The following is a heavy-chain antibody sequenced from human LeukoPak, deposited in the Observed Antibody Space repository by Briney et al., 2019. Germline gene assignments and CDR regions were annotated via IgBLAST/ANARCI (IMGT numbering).Heavy chain of an antibody. D-gene: IGHD3-3*01. V-gene: IGHV3-30-3*01. Sequence: PGRSLRLSCAASGFTFSSYAMHWVRQAPGKGLEWVAVISYDGSNKYYADSVKGRFTISRDNSKNTLYLQMNSLRAEDTAVYYCARDINYDFWSGYSNFDYWGRGTLVTVSS. CDR3: ARDINYDFWSGYSNFDY. CDR1: GFTFSSYA. CDR2: ISYDGSNK. J-gene: IGHJ4*02.